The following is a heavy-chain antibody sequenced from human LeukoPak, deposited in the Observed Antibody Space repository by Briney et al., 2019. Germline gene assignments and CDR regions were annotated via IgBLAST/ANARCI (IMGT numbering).Heavy chain of an antibody. D-gene: IGHD5-18*01. V-gene: IGHV3-7*04. CDR2: IKQDGSEM. J-gene: IGHJ4*02. Sequence: PGGSLRLSCAASGFTFSNYWMNWVRQAPGKGLEWVAKIKQDGSEMYSVDSVKGRFTISRDNAKNSLYLQMNSLRAEDTAVYYCARDFRNSYGPTSYYFDYWGQGTLVTVSS. CDR1: GFTFSNYW. CDR3: ARDFRNSYGPTSYYFDY.